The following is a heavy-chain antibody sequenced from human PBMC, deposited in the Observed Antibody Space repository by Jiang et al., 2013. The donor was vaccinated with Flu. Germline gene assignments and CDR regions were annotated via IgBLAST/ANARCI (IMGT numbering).Heavy chain of an antibody. Sequence: VQLVESGGGVVQPGRSLRLSCAASGFIVSAKYMIWVRQAPGKGLEWVSVISNGASIYYADSVKGRFSTSRDYSKNTMYLQMNSLRAEDTAVYFRASSVTTPGGFDYWGQGTLVTVSS. CDR1: GFIVSAKY. D-gene: IGHD2-8*02. CDR3: ASSVTTPGGFDY. V-gene: IGHV3-66*01. CDR2: ISNGASI. J-gene: IGHJ4*02.